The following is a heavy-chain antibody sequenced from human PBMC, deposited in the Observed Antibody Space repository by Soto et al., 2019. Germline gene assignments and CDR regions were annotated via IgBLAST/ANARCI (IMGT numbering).Heavy chain of an antibody. D-gene: IGHD3-22*01. CDR1: GGSISSGGYY. V-gene: IGHV4-31*03. CDR3: ARGGGFDSSGPFDP. Sequence: SETLSLTCTVSGGSISSGGYYWSWIRQHPGKGLEWIGYMYYSGSTFYNPSLKSRVTMSVDTSKNQLSLKLSSVTAADTAVYYCARGGGFDSSGPFDPWGQGTLVTVSS. J-gene: IGHJ5*02. CDR2: MYYSGST.